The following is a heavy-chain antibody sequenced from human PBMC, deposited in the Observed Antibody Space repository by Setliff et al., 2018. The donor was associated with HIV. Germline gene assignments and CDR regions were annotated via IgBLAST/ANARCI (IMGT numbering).Heavy chain of an antibody. CDR1: GYTFTRHY. V-gene: IGHV1-2*02. Sequence: ASVKVSCKASGYTFTRHYLHWVRLAPGQGLEWMGWINPNSGGTNYAQNFQGRVTMTADTSTRIVYMELRSLRSDDTTVYFCARVGAMTVVTTGGDYFDYWGQGTLVTVS. D-gene: IGHD2-21*02. CDR3: ARVGAMTVVTTGGDYFDY. CDR2: INPNSGGT. J-gene: IGHJ4*02.